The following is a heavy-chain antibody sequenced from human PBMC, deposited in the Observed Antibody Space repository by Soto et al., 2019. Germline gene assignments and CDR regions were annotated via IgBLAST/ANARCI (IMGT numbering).Heavy chain of an antibody. CDR3: AIQGPYDFWSGSSH. CDR1: GFTFSSYA. J-gene: IGHJ4*02. D-gene: IGHD3-3*01. V-gene: IGHV3-23*01. Sequence: GGSLRLSCAASGFTFSSYAMSWVRQAPGKGLEWVSVISGSGGSTYYADSVKGRFTISRDNSKNTLYLQMNSLRAEDTAVYYCAIQGPYDFWSGSSHWGQGTLVTVSS. CDR2: ISGSGGST.